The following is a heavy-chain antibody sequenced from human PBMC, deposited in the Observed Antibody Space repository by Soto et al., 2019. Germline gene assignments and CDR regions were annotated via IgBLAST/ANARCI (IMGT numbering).Heavy chain of an antibody. Sequence: ASVKVSCKASGYTFTGNYMHWVRQAPGQGLEWMGWINPNSGGTNYAQKFQGWVTMTRDTSISTAYMELSRLRSDDTAVYYCARDARLSSYYYYGMGVWGQGTTVTVSS. CDR1: GYTFTGNY. J-gene: IGHJ6*02. CDR2: INPNSGGT. D-gene: IGHD3-16*02. CDR3: ARDARLSSYYYYGMGV. V-gene: IGHV1-2*04.